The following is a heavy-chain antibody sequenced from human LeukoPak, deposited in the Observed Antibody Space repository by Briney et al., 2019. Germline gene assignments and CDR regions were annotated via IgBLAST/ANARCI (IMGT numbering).Heavy chain of an antibody. CDR3: AKDRGWFGELLDDY. J-gene: IGHJ4*02. V-gene: IGHV3-33*06. CDR1: GFTFSSYG. Sequence: GGSLRLSCAASGFTFSSYGMHWVRQAPGKGLEWVAVIWYDGSNKYYADSVKGRFTISRDSSKNTLYLQMNSLRAEDTAVYYCAKDRGWFGELLDDYWGQETLVTVSS. D-gene: IGHD3-10*01. CDR2: IWYDGSNK.